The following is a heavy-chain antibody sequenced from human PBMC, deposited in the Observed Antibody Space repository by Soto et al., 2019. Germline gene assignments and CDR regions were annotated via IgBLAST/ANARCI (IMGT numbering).Heavy chain of an antibody. J-gene: IGHJ4*02. Sequence: ESGGGVVQPGRSLRLSCAASGFTFSSYGMHWVRQAPGKGLEWVAVIWYDGSNKYYADSVKGRFTISRDNSKNTLYLQMNSLRAEDTAVYYCARDPGYCSGGSCYVFYYWGQGTLVTVSS. CDR1: GFTFSSYG. CDR2: IWYDGSNK. D-gene: IGHD2-15*01. V-gene: IGHV3-33*01. CDR3: ARDPGYCSGGSCYVFYY.